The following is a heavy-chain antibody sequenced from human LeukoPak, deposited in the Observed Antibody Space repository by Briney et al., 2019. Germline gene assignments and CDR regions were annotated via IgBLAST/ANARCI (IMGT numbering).Heavy chain of an antibody. CDR3: ARDGTKRSSGANLEY. Sequence: ASVKVSCKASGYTFTSYYMHWVRQAPGQGLEWMGIINPSGGSTSYAQKFQGRVTVTRDTSTSTVYMELSSLRSEDTAVYYCARDGTKRSSGANLEYWGQGTLVTVSS. CDR2: INPSGGST. D-gene: IGHD2-15*01. J-gene: IGHJ4*02. V-gene: IGHV1-46*01. CDR1: GYTFTSYY.